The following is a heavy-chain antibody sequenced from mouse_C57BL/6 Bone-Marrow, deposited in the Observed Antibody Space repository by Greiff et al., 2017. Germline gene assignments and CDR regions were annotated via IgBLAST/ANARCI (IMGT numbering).Heavy chain of an antibody. CDR3: ARGTTVVDYYAMEY. J-gene: IGHJ4*01. CDR2: ISDGGSYT. V-gene: IGHV5-4*03. Sequence: EVKLMESGGGLVKPGGSLKLSCAASGFTFSSYAMSWVRQTPEKRLEWVATISDGGSYTYYPDNVKGRFTISRDNAKNNLYLQMSHLKSEDTAMYYCARGTTVVDYYAMEYWGQGTSVTVS. D-gene: IGHD1-1*01. CDR1: GFTFSSYA.